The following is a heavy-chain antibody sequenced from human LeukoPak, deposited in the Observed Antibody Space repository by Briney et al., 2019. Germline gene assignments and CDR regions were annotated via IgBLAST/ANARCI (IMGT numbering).Heavy chain of an antibody. CDR3: ARHWIETTKTYSYWFDP. CDR2: IYTRGST. D-gene: IGHD1-1*01. CDR1: GDSINNHY. Sequence: SDTLSLTCTVSGDSINNHYWSWIRQSPGKGLESTGFIYTRGSTNYNPSLKSRVTMSGDTSKNQVSLTLNSVTAADTAVYYCARHWIETTKTYSYWFDPWGQGTLVTVSS. V-gene: IGHV4-4*09. J-gene: IGHJ5*02.